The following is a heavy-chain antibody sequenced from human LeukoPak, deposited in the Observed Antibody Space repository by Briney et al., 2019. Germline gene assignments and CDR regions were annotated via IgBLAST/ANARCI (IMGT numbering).Heavy chain of an antibody. D-gene: IGHD3-22*01. Sequence: NPSETLSLTCTVSGGSISSGGYYWSWIRQHPGKGLEWIGYIYYSGSTYCNPSLKSRVTISVDTSKNQFSLKLSSVTAADTAVYYCARDRPYSTYYYDSSGPDSFAFDIWGQGTMVTVSS. CDR1: GGSISSGGYY. J-gene: IGHJ3*02. CDR2: IYYSGST. V-gene: IGHV4-31*03. CDR3: ARDRPYSTYYYDSSGPDSFAFDI.